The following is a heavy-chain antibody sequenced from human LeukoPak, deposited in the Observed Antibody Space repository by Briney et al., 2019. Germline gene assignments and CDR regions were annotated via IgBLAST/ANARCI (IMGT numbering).Heavy chain of an antibody. J-gene: IGHJ3*02. CDR2: IYYSGSP. Sequence: SETLSLTCTVSGGSISRGSYYWGWIRQPPGKGLEWIGSIYYSGSPYYNPSLKSRVTISVDTSKTQSSLKLTSVTAADTAVYYCTRRDPVSRGYMYGSAFDSWGQGTMVTVSS. CDR1: GGSISRGSYY. D-gene: IGHD5-18*01. CDR3: TRRDPVSRGYMYGSAFDS. V-gene: IGHV4-39*01.